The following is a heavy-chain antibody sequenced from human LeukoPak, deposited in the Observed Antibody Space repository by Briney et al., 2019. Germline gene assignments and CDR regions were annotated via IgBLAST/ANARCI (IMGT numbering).Heavy chain of an antibody. CDR3: SRESGPFCPFGY. CDR1: GGSISVTNW. V-gene: IGHV4/OR15-8*02. J-gene: IGHJ4*02. D-gene: IGHD1-26*01. CDR2: ISLAGQT. Sequence: SETLSLTCGVSGGSISVTNWWSSVRQPPGQGLEWIGEISLAGQTNYNPSLNGRVTMSLDKSSNQLSLHLTSVTAADTATYFCSRESGPFCPFGYWGQGTLVIVSS.